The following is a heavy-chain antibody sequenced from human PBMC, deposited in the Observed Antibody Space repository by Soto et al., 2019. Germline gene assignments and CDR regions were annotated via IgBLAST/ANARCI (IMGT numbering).Heavy chain of an antibody. Sequence: SETLSLTCAVSGGSFSGYYWGWVRQPPGKGLEWVGEINYSGSTNYNPSLKRRVTISVDTSKNQVSLKVTSVTAADTAMYYCARRNYLYALDVWGQGTTVTVSS. CDR1: GGSFSGYY. J-gene: IGHJ6*02. CDR3: ARRNYLYALDV. D-gene: IGHD1-7*01. CDR2: INYSGST. V-gene: IGHV4-34*01.